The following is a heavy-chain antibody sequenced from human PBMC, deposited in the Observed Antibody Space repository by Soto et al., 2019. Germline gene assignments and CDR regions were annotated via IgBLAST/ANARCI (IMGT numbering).Heavy chain of an antibody. J-gene: IGHJ3*02. CDR1: GGSISSYY. D-gene: IGHD7-27*01. CDR3: ARVNWADAFDI. Sequence: SETLSLTCTVSGGSISSYYWSWIRQPPGKGLEWIGYIYYSGSTNYNPSLKSRVTISVDTSKNQFSLKLSSVTAADTAVYYCARVNWADAFDIWGQGTMVTVSS. V-gene: IGHV4-59*01. CDR2: IYYSGST.